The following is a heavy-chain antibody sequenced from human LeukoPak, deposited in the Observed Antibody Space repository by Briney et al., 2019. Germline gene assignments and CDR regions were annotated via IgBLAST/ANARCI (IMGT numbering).Heavy chain of an antibody. CDR2: IYYSGST. CDR3: ARGGREYFADY. Sequence: NPSETLSLTCTVSGGSISSYYWSWIRQPPGKGLEWIGYIYYSGSTNYNPSLKSRVTISVDTSKNQFSLKLSSVTAADTAVYYCARGGREYFADYWGQETLVTVSS. CDR1: GGSISSYY. V-gene: IGHV4-59*01. D-gene: IGHD3-9*01. J-gene: IGHJ4*02.